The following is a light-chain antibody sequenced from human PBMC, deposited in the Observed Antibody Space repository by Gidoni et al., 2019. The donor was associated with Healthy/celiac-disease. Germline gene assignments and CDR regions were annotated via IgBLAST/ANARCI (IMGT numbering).Light chain of an antibody. V-gene: IGLV3-21*02. CDR3: QVWDSSSDHVV. CDR2: DDS. J-gene: IGLJ2*01. CDR1: NIGSKS. Sequence: SYVLTQPPSVSVAPGQTARITCGGNNIGSKSVHWYQQKPGQAPVLVVYDDSDRPSGLPERFSGSNSGNTDTLTINRVEAGDEADYYCQVWDSSSDHVVFGGGTKLTVL.